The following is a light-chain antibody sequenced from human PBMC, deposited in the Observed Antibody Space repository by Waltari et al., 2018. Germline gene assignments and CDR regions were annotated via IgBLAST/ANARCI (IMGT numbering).Light chain of an antibody. CDR2: DAS. V-gene: IGKV3-15*01. CDR3: QQYNNWPPMT. J-gene: IGKJ1*01. Sequence: EVVMTQSPATLSVSPGERATLSCRASQSFSSNLAWYQQKPGQAPRLLISDASTRATGIPARFSGSGSGTEFTLTISSLQSEDFAVYYCQQYNNWPPMTFGQGTKVEIK. CDR1: QSFSSN.